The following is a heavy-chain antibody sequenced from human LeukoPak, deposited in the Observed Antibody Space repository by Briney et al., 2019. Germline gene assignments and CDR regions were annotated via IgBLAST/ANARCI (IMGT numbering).Heavy chain of an antibody. D-gene: IGHD6-13*01. J-gene: IGHJ4*02. CDR1: GGSFSGYY. Sequence: SETLSLTCAVYGGSFSGYYWSWIGQPPGKGLEWIGEINHSGSTNYNPSLKSRVTISVDTSKNQFSLKLSSVTAADTAVYYCARYSSSWYLFDYWGQGTLVTVSS. CDR2: INHSGST. V-gene: IGHV4-34*01. CDR3: ARYSSSWYLFDY.